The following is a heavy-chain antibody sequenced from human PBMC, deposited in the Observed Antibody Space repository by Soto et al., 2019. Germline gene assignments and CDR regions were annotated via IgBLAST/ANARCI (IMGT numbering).Heavy chain of an antibody. CDR1: SDSISNYY. D-gene: IGHD4-17*01. CDR2: MHYNGYT. J-gene: IGHJ4*02. V-gene: IGHV4-59*08. Sequence: SETLSLTCTFSSDSISNYYCSWFRQPPGKGLEWIGYMHYNGYTSYNPSLRSRVTISVDTSKNQFSLKLTSVTVADTALYYCARRYGPGFDYWGQGTLVTVSS. CDR3: ARRYGPGFDY.